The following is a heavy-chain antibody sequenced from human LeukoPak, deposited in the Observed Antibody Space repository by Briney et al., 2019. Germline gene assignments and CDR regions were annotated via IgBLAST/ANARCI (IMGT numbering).Heavy chain of an antibody. CDR2: INWNGGST. V-gene: IGHV3-20*04. CDR3: ARSNTVTTNNYFDY. J-gene: IGHJ4*02. D-gene: IGHD4-17*01. CDR1: GFTFDDYG. Sequence: GGSLRLSCAASGFTFDDYGMSWVRQAPGKGLEWVSGINWNGGSTGYADSVKGRFTISRDNAKNSLYLQMNSLRAEDTASYYCARSNTVTTNNYFDYWGQGTLVTVSS.